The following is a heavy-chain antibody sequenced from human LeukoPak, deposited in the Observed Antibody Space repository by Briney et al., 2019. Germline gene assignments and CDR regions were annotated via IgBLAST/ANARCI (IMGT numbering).Heavy chain of an antibody. V-gene: IGHV4-39*01. J-gene: IGHJ4*02. CDR2: IYYSGST. CDR3: ARDYYDSSGRPV. Sequence: SETLSLTCTVSGGSISSSSYYWGWIRQPPGKGLEWIGSIYYSGSTYYDPSLKSRVTISVDTSKNQFSLKLSSVTAADTAVYYCARDYYDSSGRPVWGQGTLVTVSS. D-gene: IGHD3-22*01. CDR1: GGSISSSSYY.